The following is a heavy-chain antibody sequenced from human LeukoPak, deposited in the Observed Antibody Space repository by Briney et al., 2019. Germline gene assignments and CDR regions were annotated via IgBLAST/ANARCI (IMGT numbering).Heavy chain of an antibody. CDR2: IIPIFGTA. CDR1: GGTFSSYA. V-gene: IGHV1-69*13. Sequence: GASVKVSCKASGGTFSSYAISWVRQAPGQGLEWMGGIIPIFGTANYAQKFQGRVTITADESTSTAYMELSSLRSEDTAVYYCASNNARDGYNYDWGQGTLVTVSS. J-gene: IGHJ4*02. D-gene: IGHD5-24*01. CDR3: ASNNARDGYNYD.